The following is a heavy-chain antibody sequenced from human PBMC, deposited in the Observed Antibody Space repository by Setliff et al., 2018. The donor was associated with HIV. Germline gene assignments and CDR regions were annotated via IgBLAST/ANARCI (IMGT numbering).Heavy chain of an antibody. CDR1: GYTFSSYG. J-gene: IGHJ5*02. D-gene: IGHD1-26*01. CDR3: ARDSGSYYNWFDP. V-gene: IGHV1-2*04. Sequence: ASVKVSCKASGYTFSSYGISWVRQAPGQGLEWMGWINPNSGGTNYAQKFQGWVTMTRDTSISTAYMELSRLRSDDTAVYYCARDSGSYYNWFDPWGQGTLVTVSS. CDR2: INPNSGGT.